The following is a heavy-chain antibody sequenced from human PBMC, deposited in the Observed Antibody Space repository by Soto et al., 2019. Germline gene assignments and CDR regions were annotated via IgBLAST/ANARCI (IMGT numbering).Heavy chain of an antibody. Sequence: EVQLVESGGGLVKPGGSLRLSCAASGFTFSSYSMNWVRQAPGKGPEWVSSISSSSSYIYYADSVKGRFTISRDNAKNSLYLQMNSLRAEDTAVYYCARDLAVAGIPYYYYYGMDVWGQGTTVTVSS. V-gene: IGHV3-21*01. CDR1: GFTFSSYS. J-gene: IGHJ6*02. CDR2: ISSSSSYI. CDR3: ARDLAVAGIPYYYYYGMDV. D-gene: IGHD6-19*01.